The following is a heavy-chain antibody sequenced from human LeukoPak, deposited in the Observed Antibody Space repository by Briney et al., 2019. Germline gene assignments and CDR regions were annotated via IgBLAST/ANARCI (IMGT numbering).Heavy chain of an antibody. CDR1: GFTFSDYY. D-gene: IGHD1-26*01. Sequence: PGGSLRLSCAASGFTFSDYYMSWIRQAPGKGLEWVSYISKSGGNTNYADSVKGRFTISRDNAKNSLYLQMNSLRAEDTAVYYCARVRQSGSPLDCWGQGTLVTVSS. CDR2: ISKSGGNT. V-gene: IGHV3-11*05. CDR3: ARVRQSGSPLDC. J-gene: IGHJ4*02.